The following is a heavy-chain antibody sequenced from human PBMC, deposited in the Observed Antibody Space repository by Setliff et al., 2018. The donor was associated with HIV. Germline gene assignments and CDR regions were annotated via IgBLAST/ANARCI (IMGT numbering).Heavy chain of an antibody. J-gene: IGHJ4*02. CDR1: GDTFCNSV. CDR2: SIPLFGTV. Sequence: GASVKVSCKASGDTFCNSVLTWVRQAPGQGLEWMGGSIPLFGTVTYAQRFQGRVTITTDELMTTAYMELTSLRSEDTAVYYCASGSGYCRNGFCYIGVHKNPDKYYFDYWGQGTLVTVSS. CDR3: ASGSGYCRNGFCYIGVHKNPDKYYFDY. D-gene: IGHD2-8*01. V-gene: IGHV1-69*05.